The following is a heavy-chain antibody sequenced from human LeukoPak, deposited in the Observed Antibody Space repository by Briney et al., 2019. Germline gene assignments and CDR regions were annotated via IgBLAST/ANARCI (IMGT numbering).Heavy chain of an antibody. CDR1: GFTFRSHL. CDR3: TRVGGGISWAS. D-gene: IGHD6-13*01. V-gene: IGHV3-74*01. CDR2: INSDGSTT. Sequence: GGSLRLSCAASGFTFRSHLMHWVRQPPGKGLLWVSHINSDGSTTTYADSVKGRFTISRDNAKNTLYLQLNSLRAEDTAVYYCTRVGGGISWASWGQGTLVTVSS. J-gene: IGHJ1*01.